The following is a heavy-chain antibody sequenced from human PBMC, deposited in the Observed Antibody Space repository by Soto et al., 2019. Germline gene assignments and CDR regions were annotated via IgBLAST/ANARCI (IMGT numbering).Heavy chain of an antibody. V-gene: IGHV3-23*01. CDR2: TSGGGDVA. Sequence: EVQLLESGGGLVQPGGSVRLSCAASGFTFISYAMSWVRQAPGKGLEWVSGTSGGGDVAFYADSVKGRFTISRDNSKNTLYLQMNSLRAEDTALYYCVKKSIGTVTNPVYWYFDLWGRGTLVTVSS. CDR3: VKKSIGTVTNPVYWYFDL. D-gene: IGHD4-17*01. CDR1: GFTFISYA. J-gene: IGHJ2*01.